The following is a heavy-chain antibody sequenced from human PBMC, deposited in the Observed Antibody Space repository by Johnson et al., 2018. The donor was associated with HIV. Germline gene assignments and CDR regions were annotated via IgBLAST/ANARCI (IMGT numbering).Heavy chain of an antibody. D-gene: IGHD4-17*01. J-gene: IGHJ3*02. CDR2: TSYDGSKK. CDR1: AFSFSSYG. Sequence: VQPGRSLRLSCAASAFSFSSYGMHWVRQAPGKGLEWVAVTSYDGSKKHYADSVKGRFTVSRDNSKNTLYLQMNSLRAEDTAVYYCAKDRDYGDFLDAFDIWGQGTMVTVSS. V-gene: IGHV3-30*18. CDR3: AKDRDYGDFLDAFDI.